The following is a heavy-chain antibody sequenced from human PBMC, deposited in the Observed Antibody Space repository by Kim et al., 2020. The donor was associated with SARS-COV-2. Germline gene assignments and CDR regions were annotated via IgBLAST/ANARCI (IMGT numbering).Heavy chain of an antibody. CDR3: ATGPYRRIDYGPFDY. D-gene: IGHD4-17*01. J-gene: IGHJ4*02. Sequence: QKFQDRVTITRDTSAGTAYMELSSLTSEDTTVYYCATGPYRRIDYGPFDYWGQGTLVTVSS. V-gene: IGHV1-3*01.